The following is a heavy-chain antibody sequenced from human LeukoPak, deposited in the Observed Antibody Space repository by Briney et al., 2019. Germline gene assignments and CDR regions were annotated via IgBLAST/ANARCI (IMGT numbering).Heavy chain of an antibody. V-gene: IGHV1-8*01. D-gene: IGHD3-10*01. CDR1: GYTFTSYD. CDR3: ARTRVYGVRGVGVDY. Sequence: ASVKVSCKASGYTFTSYDINWVRQATGQALEWIGWMNPNSCNTGYAQKFQGRVTMTRNTSISTAYMELSSLKSEDTAVYYCARTRVYGVRGVGVDYWGQGTLVTVSS. CDR2: MNPNSCNT. J-gene: IGHJ4*02.